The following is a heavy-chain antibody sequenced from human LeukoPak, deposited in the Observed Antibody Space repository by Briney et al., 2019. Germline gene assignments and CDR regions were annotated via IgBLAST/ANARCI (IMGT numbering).Heavy chain of an antibody. CDR1: GFTFSSYS. V-gene: IGHV3-21*01. Sequence: GGSLRLSCAASGFTFSSYSMNWVRLAPGKGLEWVSSISSSSSYIYYADSVKGRFTISRDNAKNSLYLQMNSLRAEDTAVYYCARRKEGGGIFDYWGQGTLVTVSS. CDR3: ARRKEGGGIFDY. CDR2: ISSSSSYI. D-gene: IGHD3-16*01. J-gene: IGHJ4*02.